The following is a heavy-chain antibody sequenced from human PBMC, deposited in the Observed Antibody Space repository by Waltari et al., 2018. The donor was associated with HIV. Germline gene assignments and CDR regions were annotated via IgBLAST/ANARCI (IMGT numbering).Heavy chain of an antibody. CDR3: GKDWGDGYKRGRAGDEVVNI. D-gene: IGHD5-12*01. V-gene: IGHV3-9*01. J-gene: IGHJ3*02. CDR1: GFIFEDYA. Sequence: GRSLTLSCAASGFIFEDYAMHWFWEVPGTGLGWVAGISWNGKAIAYADSVQGRFIISSDNAKNSLFLHMSSVKAEDTALNDCGKDWGDGYKRGRAGDEVVNIWGRGTMVIVSS. CDR2: ISWNGKAI.